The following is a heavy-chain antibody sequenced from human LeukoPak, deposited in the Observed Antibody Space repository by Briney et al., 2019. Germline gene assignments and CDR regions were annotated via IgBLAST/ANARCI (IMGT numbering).Heavy chain of an antibody. CDR2: MYHSGST. J-gene: IGHJ3*02. V-gene: IGHV4-38-2*01. CDR3: ARVSGSGTALDAFDI. CDR1: GYSISSGHY. D-gene: IGHD1-1*01. Sequence: PSETLSLTCAVSGYSISSGHYWGWIRQPPGKGLGWIGSMYHSGSTYFNPSLKSRVTISVDTSKNQFSLTLSSVTAADTAVYFCARVSGSGTALDAFDIWCQGTMVIVSS.